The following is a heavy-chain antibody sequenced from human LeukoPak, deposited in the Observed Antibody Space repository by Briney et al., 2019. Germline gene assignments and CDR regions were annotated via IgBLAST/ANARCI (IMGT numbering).Heavy chain of an antibody. CDR2: ISSDGSRT. CDR3: GRDTGGGYKSYFDY. V-gene: IGHV3-74*01. J-gene: IGHJ4*02. CDR1: GFTFSNYW. D-gene: IGHD5-24*01. Sequence: PAGSLRLSCAASGFTFSNYWIHWVRQAPGKGLVWVSRISSDGSRTSYADSVKGRFTISRDNAKNTLYLQMNSLRAEDTAVYYCGRDTGGGYKSYFDYWGQGTLVTVSS.